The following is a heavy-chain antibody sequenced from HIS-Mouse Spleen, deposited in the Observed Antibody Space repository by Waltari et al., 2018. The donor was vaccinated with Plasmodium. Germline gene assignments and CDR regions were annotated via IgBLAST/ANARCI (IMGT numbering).Heavy chain of an antibody. D-gene: IGHD6-6*01. J-gene: IGHJ4*02. CDR1: GYTFSSGCF. CDR2: VSHSGST. CDR3: AGSSSYDY. Sequence: QVQLQESGPGLVKPSETLSLTCTVPGYTFSSGCFWGWLRQPPGKGLEWIGSVSHSGSTYYNPSLKSRVTISVDTSKNQFSLKLSSVTAADTAVYYCAGSSSYDYWGQGTLVTVSS. V-gene: IGHV4-38-2*02.